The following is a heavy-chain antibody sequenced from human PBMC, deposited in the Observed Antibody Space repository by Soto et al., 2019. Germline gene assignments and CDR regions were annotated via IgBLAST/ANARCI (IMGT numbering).Heavy chain of an antibody. CDR2: IHGAGTT. CDR1: GLTVSGNF. Sequence: PGGSLRLSCVASGLTVSGNFMNWVRQAPGKGLEWVSIIHGAGTTYYADSVKGRFTVSRDTSKNMLYLQLNSLRAEDTAVYYCTSSTSKPQLDNWGQGTLVTVSS. D-gene: IGHD2-2*01. V-gene: IGHV3-66*01. CDR3: TSSTSKPQLDN. J-gene: IGHJ4*02.